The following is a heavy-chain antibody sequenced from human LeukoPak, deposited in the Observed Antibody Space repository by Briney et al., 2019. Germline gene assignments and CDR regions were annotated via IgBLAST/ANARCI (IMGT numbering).Heavy chain of an antibody. D-gene: IGHD1-1*01. CDR3: ARTSGAGSTFDY. V-gene: IGHV3-7*01. Sequence: GGSLRLSCAASGLTFSIHWMNWVRQAPGKGLECVANINQDGSDKHYVDSVKGRFTISRDNAKNSLYLQMNSLRVEDTAVYYCARTSGAGSTFDYRGQGTLVTVSS. CDR2: INQDGSDK. J-gene: IGHJ4*02. CDR1: GLTFSIHW.